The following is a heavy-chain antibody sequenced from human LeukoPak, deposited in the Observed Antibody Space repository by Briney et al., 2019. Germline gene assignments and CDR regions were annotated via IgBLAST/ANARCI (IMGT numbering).Heavy chain of an antibody. Sequence: SSETLSLTCTVSGGSISSGAYYWSWIRQHPGKGLEWIGYIYYSGSTYYNPSLKSRVTISVDTSKNQFSLKLSSVTAADTAVYYCARTYYDFWSGYSHYGMDVWGQGTTVTVSS. J-gene: IGHJ6*02. CDR3: ARTYYDFWSGYSHYGMDV. V-gene: IGHV4-31*03. CDR2: IYYSGST. CDR1: GGSISSGAYY. D-gene: IGHD3-3*01.